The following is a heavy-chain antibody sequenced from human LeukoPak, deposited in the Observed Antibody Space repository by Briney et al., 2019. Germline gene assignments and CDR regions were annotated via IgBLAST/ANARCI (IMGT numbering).Heavy chain of an antibody. CDR1: GFTFSGHW. D-gene: IGHD2-2*01. J-gene: IGHJ4*02. Sequence: GGSLRVSCAASGFTFSGHWMHWARQAPGKGLVWVSRVNTDGGITTYADSVKGRFTISRDNAKNTVYLQMNSLRVEDTAVYYCARGPVVPSATFDCWGQGTLVTVSS. CDR3: ARGPVVPSATFDC. V-gene: IGHV3-74*03. CDR2: VNTDGGIT.